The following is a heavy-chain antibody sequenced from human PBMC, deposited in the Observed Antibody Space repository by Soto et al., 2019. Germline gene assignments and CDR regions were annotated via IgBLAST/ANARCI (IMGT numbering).Heavy chain of an antibody. Sequence: QVQLVQSGAEVKKPGASVKVSCKVSGYTLTELSMHWVRQAPGKGLEWMGGFDPEDGETIYAQKFQGRVTMTEDTSXXTXYXXLSSLRSEDTAVYYCATGAITMVRGVIISTFSFDYWGQGTLVTVSS. CDR1: GYTLTELS. V-gene: IGHV1-24*01. D-gene: IGHD3-10*01. CDR2: FDPEDGET. CDR3: ATGAITMVRGVIISTFSFDY. J-gene: IGHJ4*02.